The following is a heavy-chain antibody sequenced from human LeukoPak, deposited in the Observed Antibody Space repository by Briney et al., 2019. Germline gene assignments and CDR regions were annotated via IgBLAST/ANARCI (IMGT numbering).Heavy chain of an antibody. D-gene: IGHD3-3*01. Sequence: GGSLRLSCAASGFSFSSYAMNWVRQVPGKGLEWVSAISGSGGSTYYADSAKGRFTISRDNSKNTLYLQMNSLRAEDTAVYYCAKDGGYYDFWSGYYTPWFDYWGQGTLVTVSS. CDR1: GFSFSSYA. J-gene: IGHJ4*02. CDR3: AKDGGYYDFWSGYYTPWFDY. CDR2: ISGSGGST. V-gene: IGHV3-23*01.